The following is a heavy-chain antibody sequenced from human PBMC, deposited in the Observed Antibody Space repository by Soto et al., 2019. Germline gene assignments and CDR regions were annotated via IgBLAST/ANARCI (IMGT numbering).Heavy chain of an antibody. CDR2: IIPIFGTA. J-gene: IGHJ3*02. CDR3: ASGGNYYVSSGPWAFDI. Sequence: SVKVSCKASGGTFSSYAISWVRQAPGQGLEWMGGIIPIFGTANYAQKFQGRVTITADESTSTAYMELSSLRSEDTAVYYFASGGNYYVSSGPWAFDIWGQGTMVTVSS. V-gene: IGHV1-69*13. D-gene: IGHD3-22*01. CDR1: GGTFSSYA.